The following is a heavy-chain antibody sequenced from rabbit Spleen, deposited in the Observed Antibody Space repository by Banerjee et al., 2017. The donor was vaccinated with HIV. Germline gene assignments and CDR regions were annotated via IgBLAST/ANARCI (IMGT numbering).Heavy chain of an antibody. D-gene: IGHD1-1*01. CDR3: TRDTSSSFSSYGMDL. J-gene: IGHJ6*01. CDR1: GFSFSSSYD. CDR2: IYTGNDKA. V-gene: IGHV1S45*01. Sequence: QEQLVESGGGLVQPGASLTLTCTVSGFSFSSSYDMCWVRQAPGKGLEWIACIYTGNDKAYYASWAKGRFTISKTSSTTVTLRMTSLTVADTATYFCTRDTSSSFSSYGMDLWGPGTLVTVS.